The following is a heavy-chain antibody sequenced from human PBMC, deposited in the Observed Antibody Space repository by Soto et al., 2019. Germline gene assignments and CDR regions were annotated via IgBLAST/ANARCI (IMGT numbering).Heavy chain of an antibody. J-gene: IGHJ3*02. V-gene: IGHV3-23*01. Sequence: GGSLRLSCAASGFTFSSYAMSWVRQAPGKGLEWVSAISGSGGSTYYADSVKGRFTISRDNAKNSLYLQMNSLRAEDTALYYCAKDKARRPRRYCSGGSCYPDAFDIWGQGTMVTVSS. CDR1: GFTFSSYA. CDR3: AKDKARRPRRYCSGGSCYPDAFDI. D-gene: IGHD2-15*01. CDR2: ISGSGGST.